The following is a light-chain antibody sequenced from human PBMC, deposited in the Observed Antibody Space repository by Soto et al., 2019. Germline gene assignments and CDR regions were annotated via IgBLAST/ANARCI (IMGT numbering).Light chain of an antibody. Sequence: QSALTQPASVSGSPGQSITISCTGTSSDVGAYNYVSWYQQHPAKVPKLMIYDVSNRPPGVSDRFSGSKSGNTASLTISGLQAEDEADYYCYSYTSSSTYVFGTGTKVTVL. CDR1: SSDVGAYNY. CDR2: DVS. V-gene: IGLV2-14*01. CDR3: YSYTSSSTYV. J-gene: IGLJ1*01.